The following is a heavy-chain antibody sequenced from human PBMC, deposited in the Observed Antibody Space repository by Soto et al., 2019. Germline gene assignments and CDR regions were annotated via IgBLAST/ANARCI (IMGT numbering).Heavy chain of an antibody. D-gene: IGHD1-1*01. CDR3: ARQRANDGRWEFANYYGMDV. CDR1: GGSFSAYY. CDR2: IIHSEST. Sequence: SETLSLTCAVYGGSFSAYYWSWVRQPPGKGLEWIGEIIHSESTKYNPSLKSRVTISVDTSKNQFSLKLSSVTAADTAVYYCARQRANDGRWEFANYYGMDVWGQGTPVTVSS. V-gene: IGHV4-34*12. J-gene: IGHJ6*02.